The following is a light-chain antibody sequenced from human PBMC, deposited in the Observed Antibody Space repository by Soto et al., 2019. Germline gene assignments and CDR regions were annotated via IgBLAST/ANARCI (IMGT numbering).Light chain of an antibody. J-gene: IGKJ1*01. CDR3: QQNFNFPRT. Sequence: DIQLTQSPSSLSASVGDRVTITCRASQTIDTYVNWYQHKPGTAPKVLIYAATYLQNGVPSRFSGTGSGADFTLTISSXQPEDFATYYCQQNFNFPRTFGQGTKVDTK. CDR1: QTIDTY. CDR2: AAT. V-gene: IGKV1-39*01.